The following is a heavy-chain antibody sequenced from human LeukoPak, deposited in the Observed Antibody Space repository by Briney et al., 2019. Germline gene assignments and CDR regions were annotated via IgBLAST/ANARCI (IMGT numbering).Heavy chain of an antibody. CDR3: AREPPPGNGDPKYYGMDV. J-gene: IGHJ6*02. D-gene: IGHD2-8*01. V-gene: IGHV1-69*01. CDR1: GGTFSSYA. Sequence: SVKVSCKASGGTFSSYAISWVRQAPGQGLEWMGGIIPIFGTANYAQKFQGRVTITADESTSTAYTELSSLRSEDTAVYYCAREPPPGNGDPKYYGMDVWGQGTTVTVSS. CDR2: IIPIFGTA.